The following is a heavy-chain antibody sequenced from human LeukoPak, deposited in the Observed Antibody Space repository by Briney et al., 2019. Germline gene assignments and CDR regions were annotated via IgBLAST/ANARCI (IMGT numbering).Heavy chain of an antibody. CDR1: GFTFSSYA. J-gene: IGHJ4*02. V-gene: IGHV3-23*01. Sequence: GGSLRLSCAASGFTFSSYAMSWVRQAPGKGLEWVSAISGSGGSTYYADSVKGRFTISRDNSKNTLYLQMNSLRAEDTAVYYCAKDPNSGSYWGYYFDYWGQGTLVTVSS. CDR2: ISGSGGST. CDR3: AKDPNSGSYWGYYFDY. D-gene: IGHD1-26*01.